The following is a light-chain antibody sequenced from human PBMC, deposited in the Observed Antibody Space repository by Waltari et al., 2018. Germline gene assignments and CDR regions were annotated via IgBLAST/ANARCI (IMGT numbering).Light chain of an antibody. CDR1: SSDVGGYNY. V-gene: IGLV2-14*03. Sequence: QSALTQPASVSGSPGQSLTIHCTGTSSDVGGYNYVSWYQQHPGKAPKLMIYDVINRPSGVSNRFSGSKSGNTASLTISGLQAEDEADYYCSSYTSSSTLTVFGGGTQLTVL. CDR2: DVI. J-gene: IGLJ7*01. CDR3: SSYTSSSTLTV.